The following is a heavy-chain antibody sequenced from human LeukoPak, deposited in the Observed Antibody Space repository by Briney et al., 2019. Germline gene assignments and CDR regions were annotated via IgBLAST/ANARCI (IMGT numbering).Heavy chain of an antibody. CDR2: INPNSGGT. CDR1: GYTXTGYY. V-gene: IGHV1-2*02. D-gene: IGHD2-15*01. Sequence: ASVKVSCKASGYTXTGYYMHWVRQAPGQGLEWMGWINPNSGGTNYAQKFQGRVTMTRDTSISTAYMELSRLRSDDTAVYYCARLPRVAATRNNNWFDPWGQGTLVTVSS. CDR3: ARLPRVAATRNNNWFDP. J-gene: IGHJ5*02.